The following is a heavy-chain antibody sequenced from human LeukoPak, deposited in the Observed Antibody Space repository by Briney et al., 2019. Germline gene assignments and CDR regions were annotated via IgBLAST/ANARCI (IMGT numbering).Heavy chain of an antibody. CDR3: TTRRVDTGVVTGDF. CDR1: GIIFNNVW. CDR2: IKSESDGGTT. D-gene: IGHD2-21*02. V-gene: IGHV3-15*07. J-gene: IGHJ4*02. Sequence: GGSLRLSCAASGIIFNNVWMNWVRQASGKGLEWVARIKSESDGGTTDYAAPVKGRFTISRDDSKNTLYLQMNSLKTDDTALYYCTTRRVDTGVVTGDFWGQGALVTVSS.